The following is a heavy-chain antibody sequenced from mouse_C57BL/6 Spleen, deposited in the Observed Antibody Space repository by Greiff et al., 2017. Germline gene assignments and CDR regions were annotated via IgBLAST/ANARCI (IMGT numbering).Heavy chain of an antibody. CDR1: GFTFSDYG. CDR3: ARHALDGYDEGFAY. CDR2: ISNLAYSI. D-gene: IGHD2-2*01. V-gene: IGHV5-15*01. Sequence: EVQRVESGGGLVQPGGSLKLSCAASGFTFSDYGMAWVRQAPRKGPEWVAFISNLAYSIYYADTVTGRFTISRENAKNTLYLEMSSLRSEDTAMYYCARHALDGYDEGFAYWGQGTLVTVSA. J-gene: IGHJ3*01.